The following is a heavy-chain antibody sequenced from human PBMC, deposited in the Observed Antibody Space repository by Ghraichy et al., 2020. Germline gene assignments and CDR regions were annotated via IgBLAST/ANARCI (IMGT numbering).Heavy chain of an antibody. V-gene: IGHV4-30-2*01. CDR3: ASSPYYYYGMDV. Sequence: SETLSLTCAVSGGSISRGGYSWSWIRQPPGKGLEWIGYIYHSGSTYYNPSLKSRVTISVDRSKNQFSLKLSSVTAADTAVYYCASSPYYYYGMDVWGQGTTVTVSS. CDR1: GGSISRGGYS. J-gene: IGHJ6*02. CDR2: IYHSGST.